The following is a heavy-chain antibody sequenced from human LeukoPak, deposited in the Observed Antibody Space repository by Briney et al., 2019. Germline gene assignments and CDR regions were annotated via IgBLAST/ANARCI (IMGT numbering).Heavy chain of an antibody. CDR3: AREIDDYYDSSGYLFRFDY. V-gene: IGHV4-4*07. CDR2: IYTSGST. Sequence: SETLSLTCTVSGGSISSYYWSWIRQPAGKGLEWIGRIYTSGSTNYNPSLKSRVTMSVDTSKNQFSLKLSSVTAADTAVYYCAREIDDYYDSSGYLFRFDYWGQGTLVTVSS. D-gene: IGHD3-22*01. CDR1: GGSISSYY. J-gene: IGHJ4*02.